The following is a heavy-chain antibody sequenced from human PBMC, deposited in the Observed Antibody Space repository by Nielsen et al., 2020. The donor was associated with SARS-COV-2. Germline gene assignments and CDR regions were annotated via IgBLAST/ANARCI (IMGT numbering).Heavy chain of an antibody. CDR3: AKDGESRPGYFDY. CDR1: GFTFSSYS. CDR2: ISSSSSYI. J-gene: IGHJ4*02. D-gene: IGHD3-3*01. Sequence: GESLKISCAASGFTFSSYSMNWVRQAPGKGLEWVSSISSSSSYIYYADSVKGRFTISRDNAKNSLYLQMNSLRAEDTALYYCAKDGESRPGYFDYWGQGTLVTVSS. V-gene: IGHV3-21*04.